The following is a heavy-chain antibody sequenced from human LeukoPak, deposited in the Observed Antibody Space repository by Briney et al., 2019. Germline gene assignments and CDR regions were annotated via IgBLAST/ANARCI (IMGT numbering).Heavy chain of an antibody. CDR3: AKDVTNYSGSWNFDY. CDR2: ISVSGGTT. CDR1: GLTFSSYA. J-gene: IGHJ4*02. D-gene: IGHD1-26*01. V-gene: IGHV3-23*01. Sequence: GGSLRLSCAASGLTFSSYAMGWVRQAPGKGLQWVSAISVSGGTTYYADSVKGRFTISRDNSKNTLSLQMNSLRAEDTAVYYCAKDVTNYSGSWNFDYWGQGTLLTVSS.